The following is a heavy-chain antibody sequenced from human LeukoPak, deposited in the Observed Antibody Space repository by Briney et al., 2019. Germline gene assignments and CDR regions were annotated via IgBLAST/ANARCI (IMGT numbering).Heavy chain of an antibody. V-gene: IGHV5-51*01. CDR1: VYSFTSYW. J-gene: IGHJ4*02. Sequence: GESLKISCKGSVYSFTSYWIGWVRQMPEKGLEWMGIIYPGDSNTRYSPSFQGQVTISADKSINTAYLQWSSLKASDTAMYYCARRNIKVAGNSFDYWGQGTLVTVSS. CDR3: ARRNIKVAGNSFDY. D-gene: IGHD6-19*01. CDR2: IYPGDSNT.